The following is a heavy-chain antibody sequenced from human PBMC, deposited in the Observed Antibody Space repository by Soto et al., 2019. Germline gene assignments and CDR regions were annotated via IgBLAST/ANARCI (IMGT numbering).Heavy chain of an antibody. V-gene: IGHV4-59*01. CDR2: IYYSGST. D-gene: IGHD6-19*01. CDR1: GGSISSYY. J-gene: IGHJ6*02. CDR3: ARVGAVAENYWYGVDV. Sequence: SETLSLTCTVSGGSISSYYWNWIRQPPGKGLEWIGYIYYSGSTKYNPSLKSRVTISVDTSKNQFSLNLNSVTAAVTAVYYCARVGAVAENYWYGVDVWGQGTTVTVSS.